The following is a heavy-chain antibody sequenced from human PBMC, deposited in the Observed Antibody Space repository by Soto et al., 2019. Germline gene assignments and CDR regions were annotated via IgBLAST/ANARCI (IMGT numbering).Heavy chain of an antibody. CDR3: ARVGIAVAGTTDYYYGMDV. D-gene: IGHD6-19*01. CDR1: GYTLTGYY. CDR2: INPNSGGT. V-gene: IGHV1-2*04. J-gene: IGHJ6*02. Sequence: ASVKVCCKASGYTLTGYYMHWVRQATEQGLEWMGWINPNSGGTNYAQKFQGWVTMTRDTSISTAYMELSRLRSDDTAVYYCARVGIAVAGTTDYYYGMDVWGQGTTVTVSS.